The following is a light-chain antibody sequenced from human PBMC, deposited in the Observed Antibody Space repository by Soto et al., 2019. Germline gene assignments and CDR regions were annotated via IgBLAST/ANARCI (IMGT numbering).Light chain of an antibody. CDR3: QSYDRSLSGSGVL. CDR2: GNS. J-gene: IGLJ2*01. CDR1: SSNIGAGYD. V-gene: IGLV1-40*01. Sequence: QLVLTQPPSVSGAPGQRVTISCTGSSSNIGAGYDVHWYQQLPGTAPKLLIYGNSNRPSGVPDRFSGSKSGTSASLAITGLQAEDEADYYCQSYDRSLSGSGVLFGGGTKLTVL.